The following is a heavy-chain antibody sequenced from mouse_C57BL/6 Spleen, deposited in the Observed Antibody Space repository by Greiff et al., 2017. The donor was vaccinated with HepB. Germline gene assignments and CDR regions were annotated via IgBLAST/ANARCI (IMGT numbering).Heavy chain of an antibody. J-gene: IGHJ1*03. CDR3: TRGDYDWYFDV. D-gene: IGHD2-4*01. Sequence: EVQLQQSGAELVRPGASVKLSCTASGFNIKDDYMHWVKQRPEQGLEWIGWIDPENGDTEYASKVQGKATITADTSSNTAYLQLSSLTSEDTAVYYCTRGDYDWYFDVWGTGTTVTVSS. CDR1: GFNIKDDY. V-gene: IGHV14-4*01. CDR2: IDPENGDT.